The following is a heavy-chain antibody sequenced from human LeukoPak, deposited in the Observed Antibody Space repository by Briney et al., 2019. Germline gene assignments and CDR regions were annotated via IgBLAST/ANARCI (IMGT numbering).Heavy chain of an antibody. CDR2: ISGRDSST. CDR3: ARVGPPSVVTMTFDF. D-gene: IGHD2-2*01. J-gene: IGHJ4*02. Sequence: GGSLRLSCAGSGFTFSSYAMGWVRQAPGKGLEWVSAISGRDSSTYYADSVKGRFTISRDDSKNTLYLQMNSLRAEDTALYYCARVGPPSVVTMTFDFWGQGTLVTVSS. CDR1: GFTFSSYA. V-gene: IGHV3-23*01.